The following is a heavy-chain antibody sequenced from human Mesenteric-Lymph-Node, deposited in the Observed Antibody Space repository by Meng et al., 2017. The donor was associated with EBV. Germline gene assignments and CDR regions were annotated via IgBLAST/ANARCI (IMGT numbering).Heavy chain of an antibody. CDR2: IYYSGNT. J-gene: IGHJ4*02. V-gene: IGHV4-59*01. Sequence: QLKMRESGPGLVTALEALSTTCPVSGGSISDSYWSWIRQPRGKGLEWIGNIYYSGNTHYNPSLKSRVTISVDTSKNQFSLKLTSLTAADTAVYYCARVGAALSQWGQGTLVTVSS. CDR1: GGSISDSY. CDR3: ARVGAALSQ. D-gene: IGHD3-16*01.